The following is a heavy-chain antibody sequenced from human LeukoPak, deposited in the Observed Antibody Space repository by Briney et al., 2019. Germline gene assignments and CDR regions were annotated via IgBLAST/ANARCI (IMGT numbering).Heavy chain of an antibody. V-gene: IGHV1-24*01. CDR2: FDPEDGET. CDR3: ATTGGSGYDFDY. J-gene: IGHJ4*02. Sequence: ASVKVSCKVSGYTLAELSMHWVRQAPGKGLEWMGGFDPEDGETIYAQKFQGRVTMTEDTSTDTAYMELSSLRSEDTAVYYCATTGGSGYDFDYWGQGTLVTVSS. CDR1: GYTLAELS. D-gene: IGHD5-12*01.